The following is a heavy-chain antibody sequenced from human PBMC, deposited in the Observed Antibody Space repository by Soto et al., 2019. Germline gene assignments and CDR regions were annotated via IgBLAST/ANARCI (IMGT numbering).Heavy chain of an antibody. D-gene: IGHD3-10*01. Sequence: QITLKESGPTLVKPTETLTLTCTFSGFSLNTRDLGVGWIRQPPGKALEWLAIIYWDDSKNYSPSLKSRLTITKDTSKNQVVRTVTYMDPVDTATYYCAQKGRGYFDYWGQGTLVTVSS. CDR3: AQKGRGYFDY. CDR1: GFSLNTRDLG. J-gene: IGHJ4*02. V-gene: IGHV2-5*02. CDR2: IYWDDSK.